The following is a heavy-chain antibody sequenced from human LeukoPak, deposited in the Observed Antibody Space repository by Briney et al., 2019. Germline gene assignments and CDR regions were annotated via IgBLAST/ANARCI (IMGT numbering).Heavy chain of an antibody. Sequence: GSLRLSCAASGFTFSSYSMNWVRQPPGKGLEWIGSIYYSGSTYYNPSLKSRVTISVDTSKNQFSLKLSSVTAADTAVYYCARRGGSGWFEFDYWGQGTLVTVSS. V-gene: IGHV4-39*01. CDR3: ARRGGSGWFEFDY. CDR1: GFTFSSYS. J-gene: IGHJ4*02. CDR2: IYYSGST. D-gene: IGHD6-19*01.